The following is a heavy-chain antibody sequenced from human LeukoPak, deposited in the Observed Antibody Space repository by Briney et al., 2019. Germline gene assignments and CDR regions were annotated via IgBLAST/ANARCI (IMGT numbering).Heavy chain of an antibody. Sequence: KPSETLSLTCTVSGGSISSYYWSWIRQPPGKGLEWIGYIYYSGSTNYNPSLKSRVTMSVDTSKNQFSLKLSSVTAADTAVYYCASNYYVSSVYSPFDYGAQGPLVPAPS. CDR1: GGSISSYY. CDR3: ASNYYVSSVYSPFDY. CDR2: IYYSGST. D-gene: IGHD3-22*01. J-gene: IGHJ4*02. V-gene: IGHV4-59*01.